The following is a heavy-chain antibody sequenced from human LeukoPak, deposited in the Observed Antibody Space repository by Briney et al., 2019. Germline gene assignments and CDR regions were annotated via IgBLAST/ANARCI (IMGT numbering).Heavy chain of an antibody. D-gene: IGHD3-3*01. CDR1: GFTFSTYD. J-gene: IGHJ4*02. CDR2: IRHDGSNK. V-gene: IGHV3-30*02. Sequence: PGGSLRLSCAASGFTFSTYDMYWVRQAPGKGLEWVSFIRHDGSNKHYADSVKGRFTISRDNSKNTLYLQMNSLRAEDTAVYYCAKDPTPPMDDFWSGYFDYWGQGTLVTVSS. CDR3: AKDPTPPMDDFWSGYFDY.